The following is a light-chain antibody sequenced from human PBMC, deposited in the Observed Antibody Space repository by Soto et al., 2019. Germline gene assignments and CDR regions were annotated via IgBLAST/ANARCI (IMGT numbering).Light chain of an antibody. CDR3: QQYNNWPKT. CDR1: QSISSY. Sequence: DIQLTQSPSFLSASVGDRVTITCRASQSISSYLNWYQQKPGKAPKLLIYAASSLQSGVPSRFSGSGSGTEFTLTISSLQSEDFAVYYCQQYNNWPKTFGQGTNVDI. CDR2: AAS. V-gene: IGKV1-39*02. J-gene: IGKJ1*01.